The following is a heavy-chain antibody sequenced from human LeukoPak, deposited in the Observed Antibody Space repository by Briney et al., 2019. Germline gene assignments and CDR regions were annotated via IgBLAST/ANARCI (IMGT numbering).Heavy chain of an antibody. V-gene: IGHV3-30*03. CDR2: ISNDGSNK. J-gene: IGHJ5*02. CDR3: ASTNYRGGSTGYNWFDP. D-gene: IGHD2-15*01. CDR1: GFTFSSYG. Sequence: GGSLRLSCAVSGFTFSSYGMHWVRQAPGKGLEWVAVISNDGSNKYCADSVKGRFTISRDNSKNMLYLQMNSLRAEDTAVYYCASTNYRGGSTGYNWFDPWGQGTLVTVSS.